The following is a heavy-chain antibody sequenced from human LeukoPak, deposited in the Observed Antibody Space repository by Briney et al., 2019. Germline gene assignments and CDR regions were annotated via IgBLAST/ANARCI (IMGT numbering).Heavy chain of an antibody. Sequence: PSETLSLTCTVSGGPISSSPYYWGWIRQPPGKGLEWIGSISYSGSTYYNPSLKSRVTISVDTSKNQFSLKLSSVTAADTAVYYCARQFEYGDYGDYDSSGFDYWGQGTLVTVSS. J-gene: IGHJ4*02. CDR2: ISYSGST. D-gene: IGHD3-22*01. V-gene: IGHV4-39*01. CDR3: ARQFEYGDYGDYDSSGFDY. CDR1: GGPISSSPYY.